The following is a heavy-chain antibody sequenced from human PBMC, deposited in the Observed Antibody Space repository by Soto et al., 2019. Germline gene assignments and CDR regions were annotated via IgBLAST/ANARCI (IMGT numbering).Heavy chain of an antibody. Sequence: QVQLVQSGAAVKKPGASVKVSCKASGYTFTSYAMHWVRQAPGQRREWRGWSNAGNGNTKYSQKFQGRVTITRDTSASTAYMELSSLRSEDTAVYYCARDRHPIWFGEVGNWFYPWGQGTLVTVSS. D-gene: IGHD3-10*01. V-gene: IGHV1-3*01. J-gene: IGHJ5*02. CDR1: GYTFTSYA. CDR2: SNAGNGNT. CDR3: ARDRHPIWFGEVGNWFYP.